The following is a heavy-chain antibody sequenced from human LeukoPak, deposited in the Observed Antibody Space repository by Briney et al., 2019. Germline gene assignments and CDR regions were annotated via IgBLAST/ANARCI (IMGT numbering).Heavy chain of an antibody. CDR1: GYTFTSYA. D-gene: IGHD4-17*01. Sequence: GASVKVSCKASGYTFTSYAMHWVRQAPGQSLEWMGWINAGNGNTKYSQKFQGRVTITRDTSASTAYMELSSLRSEDTAVYYCARDFRCGDYVRPRYYFDSCGQGTLVTVSS. CDR2: INAGNGNT. V-gene: IGHV1-3*01. J-gene: IGHJ4*02. CDR3: ARDFRCGDYVRPRYYFDS.